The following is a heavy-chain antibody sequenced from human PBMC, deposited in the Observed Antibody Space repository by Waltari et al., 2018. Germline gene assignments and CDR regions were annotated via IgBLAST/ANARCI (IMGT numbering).Heavy chain of an antibody. J-gene: IGHJ6*03. Sequence: EVQLVQSGAEVKKPGESLKISCKGSGYSFTSYWIGWVRQMPGKGLEWMGIIYPGDSDTRYSPSFQGQVTISADKSISTAYLQWSSLKASDTAMYYCARQGVEDSSEPYYYYYMDVWGKGTTVTVSS. CDR2: IYPGDSDT. CDR1: GYSFTSYW. V-gene: IGHV5-51*01. CDR3: ARQGVEDSSEPYYYYYMDV. D-gene: IGHD6-6*01.